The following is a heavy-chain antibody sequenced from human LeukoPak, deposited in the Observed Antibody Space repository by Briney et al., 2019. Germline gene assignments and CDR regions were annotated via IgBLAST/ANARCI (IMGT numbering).Heavy chain of an antibody. D-gene: IGHD3-22*01. J-gene: IGHJ4*02. CDR2: ISYDGSNK. CDR1: GFTFSSYA. Sequence: GGSLRLSCAASGFTFSSYAMSWVRQAPGKGLEWVAVISYDGSNKYYADSVKGRFTISRDNSKNTLYLQMNSLRAEDTAVYYCARDETLGIVVVTTFDYWGQGTLVTVSS. CDR3: ARDETLGIVVVTTFDY. V-gene: IGHV3-30-3*01.